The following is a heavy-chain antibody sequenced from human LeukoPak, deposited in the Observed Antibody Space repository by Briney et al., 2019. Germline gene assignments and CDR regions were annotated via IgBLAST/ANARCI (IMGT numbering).Heavy chain of an antibody. CDR3: AKAGEDIVVVPAGYFDY. V-gene: IGHV3-48*03. CDR2: ISSSGSTI. J-gene: IGHJ4*02. D-gene: IGHD2-2*01. Sequence: GGSLRLSCAASGFTFSSYEMNWVRQAPGKGLEWVSYISSSGSTIYYADSVKGRFTISRDNSKNTLYLQMNSLRAEDTADYYCAKAGEDIVVVPAGYFDYWGQGTLVIVTS. CDR1: GFTFSSYE.